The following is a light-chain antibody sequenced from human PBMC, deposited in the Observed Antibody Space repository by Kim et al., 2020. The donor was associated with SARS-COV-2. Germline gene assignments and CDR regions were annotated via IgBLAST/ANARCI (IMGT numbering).Light chain of an antibody. J-gene: IGLJ3*02. CDR1: NIGGQT. V-gene: IGLV3-21*04. CDR3: QVWDTNRDHWV. Sequence: SYELTQPPSVSVAPGKTARITCGGNNIGGQTVHWYQQKPGQAPVLVISYDTDRPSGIPERISGSNSGKTATLTISRVEAGDEADYYCQVWDTNRDHWVFGGGTQLTVL. CDR2: YDT.